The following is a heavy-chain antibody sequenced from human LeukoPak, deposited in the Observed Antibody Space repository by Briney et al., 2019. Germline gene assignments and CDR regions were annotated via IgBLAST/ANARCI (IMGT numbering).Heavy chain of an antibody. CDR1: GYTFTSYG. D-gene: IGHD3-3*02. V-gene: IGHV1-18*01. CDR2: ISAFNGNT. CDR3: AREFSTHYYYYYGMDI. Sequence: ASVTVSCKASGYTFTSYGISWVRQAPGQGLEWMGWISAFNGNTNYAQKLQGRVTMTTDTSTSTAYMELRSLRSDDTAVYYCAREFSTHYYYYYGMDIWGQGTTVTVSS. J-gene: IGHJ6*02.